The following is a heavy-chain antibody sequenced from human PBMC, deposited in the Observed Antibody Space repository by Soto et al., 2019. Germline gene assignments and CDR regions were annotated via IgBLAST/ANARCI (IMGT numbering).Heavy chain of an antibody. D-gene: IGHD2-2*03. CDR2: FYPGDSTS. Sequence: PGESLKISCKTSGYIFISYWVACVRQKPGKGLEWMGTFYPGDSTSTYSPSFQGQVTISVDKSISTAYLHLSSLKASDTAMYYCERIIGYCRNNDCHWTFDIWGQGTTVTVSS. J-gene: IGHJ3*02. V-gene: IGHV5-51*01. CDR3: ERIIGYCRNNDCHWTFDI. CDR1: GYIFISYW.